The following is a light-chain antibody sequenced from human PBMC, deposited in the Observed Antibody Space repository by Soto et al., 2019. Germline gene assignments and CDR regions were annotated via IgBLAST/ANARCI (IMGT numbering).Light chain of an antibody. CDR2: EVS. CDR3: SAYAGSPYLYV. CDR1: SFDVGGYNY. V-gene: IGLV2-8*01. Sequence: QSVLTQPPSASGSPGQSVTISCTGTSFDVGGYNYVSWYQQHPGKAPQVLMYEVSKRPSGVPDHFSGSKSGNTASLTVSGLQAEDEADYYCSAYAGSPYLYVFGSGTKVTV. J-gene: IGLJ1*01.